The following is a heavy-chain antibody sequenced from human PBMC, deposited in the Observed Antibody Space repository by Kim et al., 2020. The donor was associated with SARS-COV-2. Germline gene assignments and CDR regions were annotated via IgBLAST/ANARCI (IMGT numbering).Heavy chain of an antibody. CDR3: AKDRGLRWPYNWFDP. CDR2: ISYDGSNK. J-gene: IGHJ5*02. Sequence: GGSLRLSCAASGFTFSSYGMHWVRQAPGKGLEWVAVISYDGSNKYYADSVKGRFTISRDNSKNTLYLQMNSLRAEDTAVYYCAKDRGLRWPYNWFDPWGQGTLVTVSS. D-gene: IGHD4-17*01. V-gene: IGHV3-30*18. CDR1: GFTFSSYG.